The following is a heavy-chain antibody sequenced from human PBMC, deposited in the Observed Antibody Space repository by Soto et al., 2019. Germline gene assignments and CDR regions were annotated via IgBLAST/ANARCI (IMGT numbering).Heavy chain of an antibody. CDR1: GGSISSSSYY. D-gene: IGHD3-22*01. Sequence: SETLSLTCTVSGGSISSSSYYWGWIRQPPGKGLEWIGSVYYSGSTYYNPSLKSRVTISVDTSKNQFSLKLSSVTAADTAVYYCARHRRYDSSGYYYGPHFDYWGQGTQVTVSS. CDR3: ARHRRYDSSGYYYGPHFDY. CDR2: VYYSGST. J-gene: IGHJ4*02. V-gene: IGHV4-39*01.